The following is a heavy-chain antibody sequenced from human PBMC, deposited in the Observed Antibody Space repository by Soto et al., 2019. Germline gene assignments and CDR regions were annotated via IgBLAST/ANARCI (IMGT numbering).Heavy chain of an antibody. CDR1: GFSLSTSGMC. J-gene: IGHJ4*02. Sequence: SGPTLVNPQQTLTLTCTFSGFSLSTSGMCVSWIRQPPWKALEWLALVDWDDDKYYSTSLKTRLTISKDNSKNHVVLTMTNMDPVETSTYYCARSLFRGVIDYWGQGTLDTVSS. V-gene: IGHV2-70*01. CDR2: VDWDDDK. CDR3: ARSLFRGVIDY. D-gene: IGHD3-10*01.